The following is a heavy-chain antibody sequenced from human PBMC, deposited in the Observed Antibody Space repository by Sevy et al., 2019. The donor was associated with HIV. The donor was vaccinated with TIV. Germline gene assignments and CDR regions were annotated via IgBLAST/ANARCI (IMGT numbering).Heavy chain of an antibody. CDR3: ARGVSLFTIFGVVIPHFDY. Sequence: SETLSLTCAVSGGSISSSNWWSWVRQPPGKGLEWIGEIYHSGSTNYNPSLKSRVTISVDKSKNQFSLKLSSVTAADTVVYYCARGVSLFTIFGVVIPHFDYWGQGTLVTVSS. J-gene: IGHJ4*02. CDR1: GGSISSSNW. CDR2: IYHSGST. D-gene: IGHD3-3*01. V-gene: IGHV4-4*02.